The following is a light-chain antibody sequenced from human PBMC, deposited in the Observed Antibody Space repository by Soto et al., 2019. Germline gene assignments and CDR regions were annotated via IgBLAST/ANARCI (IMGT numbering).Light chain of an antibody. CDR1: RSFASSY. CDR3: QHYDSYPPST. Sequence: EIVLTQSPVTLSLSPGERATLSCRASRSFASSYLGWYQQKHGQAPRLLIYAASTRATGIPDRFSGSGSATDFTLTISRLGPEDSAVYYCQHYDSYPPSTFGQGNKLEI. V-gene: IGKV3-20*01. J-gene: IGKJ2*01. CDR2: AAS.